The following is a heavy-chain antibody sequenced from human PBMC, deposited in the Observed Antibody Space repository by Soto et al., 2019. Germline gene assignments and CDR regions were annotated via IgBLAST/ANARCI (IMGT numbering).Heavy chain of an antibody. CDR3: AKVGGTAGSGSYYNPNWFDP. Sequence: QVQLVESGGGVVQPGRSLRLSCAASGFTFSSYGMHWVRQAPGKGLEWVAVISYDGSNKYYADSVKGRFTISRDNSKNTLYLQMNSLRAEDTAVYYCAKVGGTAGSGSYYNPNWFDPWGQGTLVTVSS. CDR1: GFTFSSYG. J-gene: IGHJ5*02. D-gene: IGHD3-10*01. CDR2: ISYDGSNK. V-gene: IGHV3-30*18.